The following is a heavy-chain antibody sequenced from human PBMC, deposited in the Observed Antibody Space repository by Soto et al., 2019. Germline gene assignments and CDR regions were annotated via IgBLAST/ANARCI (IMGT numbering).Heavy chain of an antibody. Sequence: QVQLVQSGAEVKKPGSSVKVSCKASGGTFSSYAISWVRQAPGQGLEWMGGIIPIFGTANYAQKFQGRVTITADKSTSTADMELSSLRSEDTAVYYCAREDDYVWGSYRYFDYWGQGTLVTVSS. CDR3: AREDDYVWGSYRYFDY. J-gene: IGHJ4*02. CDR2: IIPIFGTA. D-gene: IGHD3-16*02. V-gene: IGHV1-69*06. CDR1: GGTFSSYA.